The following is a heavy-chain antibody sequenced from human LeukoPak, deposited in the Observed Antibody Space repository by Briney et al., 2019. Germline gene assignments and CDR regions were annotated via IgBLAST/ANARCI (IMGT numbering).Heavy chain of an antibody. J-gene: IGHJ3*02. CDR2: IYYSGST. D-gene: IGHD2-2*01. Sequence: SETLSLTCTVSGGSISSSSYYWGWIRQPPGKGLEWIGSIYYSGSTYYNPSLKSRVTISVDTSKNQFSLKLSSVTAADTAVYYCASHILYCSSTSCSLGAFDIWGQGTMVTVSS. V-gene: IGHV4-39*01. CDR1: GGSISSSSYY. CDR3: ASHILYCSSTSCSLGAFDI.